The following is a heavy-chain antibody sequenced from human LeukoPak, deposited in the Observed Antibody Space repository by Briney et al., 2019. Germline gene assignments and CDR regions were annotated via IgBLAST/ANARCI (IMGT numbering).Heavy chain of an antibody. V-gene: IGHV1-2*02. CDR2: IKPNIGGT. CDR3: ARSYSSSAPHFDS. J-gene: IGHJ4*02. D-gene: IGHD6-6*01. Sequence: ASVKVSCKASGYTFTGYYIHWVRQAPGHGLEWMGWIKPNIGGTNYAQKFQGRVTMTRDTSISTAHMELSRLRSDDTALYYCARSYSSSAPHFDSWGQGTLVTVSS. CDR1: GYTFTGYY.